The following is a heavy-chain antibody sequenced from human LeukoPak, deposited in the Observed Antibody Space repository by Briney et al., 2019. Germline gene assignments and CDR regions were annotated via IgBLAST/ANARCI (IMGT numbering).Heavy chain of an antibody. V-gene: IGHV1-69*05. J-gene: IGHJ4*02. CDR3: ARELSSSVV. D-gene: IGHD6-6*01. CDR1: LGTFSSYA. Sequence: GSSVKVSLMGSLGTFSSYAISGLGQAPGQGGEWRGRIIPSFGTANYAQKFQGRVTITTDESKSTAYMELSSVGSEDTAVYYCARELSSSVVWCQG. CDR2: IIPSFGTA.